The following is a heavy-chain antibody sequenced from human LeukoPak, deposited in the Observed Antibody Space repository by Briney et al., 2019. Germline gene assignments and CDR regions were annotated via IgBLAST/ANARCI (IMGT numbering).Heavy chain of an antibody. CDR3: ARLGARDAFDI. CDR2: INTDGSST. D-gene: IGHD3-16*01. CDR1: GFTFSSYW. V-gene: IGHV3-74*01. Sequence: GGSLRLSCAASGFTFSSYWMHWVRQAPGKGLVWVSRINTDGSSTSYADSVKGRFTISRDNAKNTLYLQMNSLRAEDTAVYYCARLGARDAFDIWGQGTMVTVSS. J-gene: IGHJ3*02.